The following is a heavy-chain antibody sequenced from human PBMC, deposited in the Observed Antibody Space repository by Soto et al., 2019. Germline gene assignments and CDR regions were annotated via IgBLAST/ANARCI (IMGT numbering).Heavy chain of an antibody. CDR3: ARDRREEQWLVKLDY. D-gene: IGHD6-19*01. CDR2: IWYDGSNK. V-gene: IGHV3-33*01. J-gene: IGHJ4*02. Sequence: QVQLVESGGGVVQPGRSLRLSCAASGFTFSSYGMHWVRQAPGKGLEWVAVIWYDGSNKYYADSVKGRFTISRDNSKNPLYLQMNSLRAEDTAVYYCARDRREEQWLVKLDYWGQGTLVTVSS. CDR1: GFTFSSYG.